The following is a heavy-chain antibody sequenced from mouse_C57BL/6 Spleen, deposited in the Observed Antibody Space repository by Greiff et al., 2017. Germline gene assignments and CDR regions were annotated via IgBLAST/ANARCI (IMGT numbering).Heavy chain of an antibody. V-gene: IGHV14-3*01. CDR2: IDPANGNT. D-gene: IGHD1-1*01. CDR1: GFNIKNTY. J-gene: IGHJ2*01. Sequence: VQLQQSVAELVRPGASVKLSCTASGFNIKNTYMHWVKQRPEQGLEWIGRIDPANGNTKYAPKFQGKATITADTSSNTAYLQLSSLTSEDTAIYYCARDPYYYGSSYDYCDYWGQGTTLTVSS. CDR3: ARDPYYYGSSYDYCDY.